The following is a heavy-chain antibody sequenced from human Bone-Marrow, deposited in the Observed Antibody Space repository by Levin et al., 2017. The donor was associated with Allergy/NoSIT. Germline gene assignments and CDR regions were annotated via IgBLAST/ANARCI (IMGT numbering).Heavy chain of an antibody. CDR1: GGSISSGGYY. J-gene: IGHJ6*02. CDR3: ARVPNVNYYGSGSYLYGMDV. Sequence: SETLSLTCTVSGGSISSGGYYWSWIRQHPGKGLEWIGYIYYSGSTYYNPSLKSRVTISVDTSKNQFSLKLSSVTAADTAVYYCARVPNVNYYGSGSYLYGMDVWGQGTTVTVSS. D-gene: IGHD3-10*01. CDR2: IYYSGST. V-gene: IGHV4-31*03.